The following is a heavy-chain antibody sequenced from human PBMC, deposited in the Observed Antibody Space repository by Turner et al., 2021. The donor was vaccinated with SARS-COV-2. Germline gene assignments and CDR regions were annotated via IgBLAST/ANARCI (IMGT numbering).Heavy chain of an antibody. CDR3: ARGPHPRGFDY. V-gene: IGHV3-53*02. J-gene: IGHJ4*02. D-gene: IGHD3-10*01. Sequence: EVQLVETGGGLIQPGGSLRLSCAASGFTVSSHYMSWVRQAPGKGLGLVSVMYSGGSTYYADSVKGRFTIARDNSKNTLYLKMNSLRAEDTAVYYCARGPHPRGFDYWGQGTLVTVSS. CDR2: MYSGGST. CDR1: GFTVSSHY.